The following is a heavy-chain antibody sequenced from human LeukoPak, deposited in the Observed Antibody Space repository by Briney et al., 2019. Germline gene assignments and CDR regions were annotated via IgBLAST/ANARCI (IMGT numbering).Heavy chain of an antibody. V-gene: IGHV3-33*01. CDR1: GFPFSSYG. CDR3: QKTAYEILTGSFDY. J-gene: IGHJ4*02. Sequence: GGSLRLSCSASGFPFSSYGMHWVRQAPGNGLEREAVIWYDGSTTYYADSVKGRFTISRDNSKNTLYLQMNSLRAEDTVVYFKQKTAYEILTGSFDYWGQGTLVTVSS. D-gene: IGHD3-9*01. CDR2: IWYDGSTT.